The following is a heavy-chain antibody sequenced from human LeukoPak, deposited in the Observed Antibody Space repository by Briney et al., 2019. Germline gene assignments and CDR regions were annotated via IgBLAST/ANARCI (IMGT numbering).Heavy chain of an antibody. CDR3: ATLKGSSSWYGSRYYYYYMDV. CDR2: INHSGST. J-gene: IGHJ6*03. CDR1: GGSFSGYY. V-gene: IGHV4-34*01. D-gene: IGHD6-13*01. Sequence: SETLSLTCAVYGGSFSGYYWSWIRQPPGKGLEWIGEINHSGSTNYNPSLKSRVTISVDTSKNQFSLKLSSVTAADTAVYYCATLKGSSSWYGSRYYYYYMDVWGKGTTVTISS.